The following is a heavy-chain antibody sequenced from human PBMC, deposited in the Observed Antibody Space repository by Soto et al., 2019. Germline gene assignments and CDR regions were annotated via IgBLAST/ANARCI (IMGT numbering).Heavy chain of an antibody. D-gene: IGHD6-13*01. CDR3: AKGRAAAGDYYYGMDV. J-gene: IGHJ6*02. CDR1: GFTFSSYG. Sequence: PGGSLRLSCAASGFTFSSYGMHWVRQAPGKGLEWVSVISYDGSNKYYTDSVKGRFTISRDNSKNTLYLQMNSLRAEDTAVYYCAKGRAAAGDYYYGMDVWGQGTTVTVSS. CDR2: ISYDGSNK. V-gene: IGHV3-30*18.